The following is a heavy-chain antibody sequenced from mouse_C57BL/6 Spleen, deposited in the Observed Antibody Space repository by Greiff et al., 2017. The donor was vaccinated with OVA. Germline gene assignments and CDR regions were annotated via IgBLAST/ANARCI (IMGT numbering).Heavy chain of an antibody. CDR3: ARSKGWLLFYAMDY. D-gene: IGHD2-3*01. V-gene: IGHV1-18*01. CDR2: INPNNGGT. CDR1: GYTFTDYN. Sequence: EVQLQQSGPELVKPGASVKIPCKASGYTFTDYNMDWVKQSHGKSLEWIGDINPNNGGTIYNQKFKGKATLTVDKSSSTAYMELRSLTSEDTAVYYCARSKGWLLFYAMDYWGQGTSVTVSS. J-gene: IGHJ4*01.